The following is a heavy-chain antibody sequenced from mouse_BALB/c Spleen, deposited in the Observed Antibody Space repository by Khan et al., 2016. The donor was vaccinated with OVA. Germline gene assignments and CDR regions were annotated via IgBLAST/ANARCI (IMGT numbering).Heavy chain of an antibody. D-gene: IGHD1-1*02. J-gene: IGHJ1*01. CDR1: GYTFTNYG. CDR3: ASGGYWYFDV. Sequence: QIQLVQSGPELKKPGETVKISCKASGYTFTNYGMNWVKQAPGKGLKWMGWINTYTGEPTYADDFKGRFVFSLETSASTAYLQINNLKNEDTATYCCASGGYWYFDVWGAGTTVTGSS. V-gene: IGHV9-3-1*01. CDR2: INTYTGEP.